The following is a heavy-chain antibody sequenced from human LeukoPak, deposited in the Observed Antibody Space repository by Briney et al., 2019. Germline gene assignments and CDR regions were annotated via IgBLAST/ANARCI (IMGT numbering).Heavy chain of an antibody. Sequence: GGSLRLSCAASGFTFSSYAMHWVRQAPGKGLEWVAVISYDGSNKYYADSVKGRFTISRDNSKNTLYLQMNSLRAEDTAVYYCARDCEQWLVSGAFDIWGQGTMVTVSS. J-gene: IGHJ3*02. CDR3: ARDCEQWLVSGAFDI. CDR1: GFTFSSYA. CDR2: ISYDGSNK. V-gene: IGHV3-30-3*01. D-gene: IGHD6-19*01.